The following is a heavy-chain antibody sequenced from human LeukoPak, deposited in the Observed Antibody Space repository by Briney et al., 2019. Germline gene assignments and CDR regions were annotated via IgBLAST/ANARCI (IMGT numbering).Heavy chain of an antibody. V-gene: IGHV1-18*01. J-gene: IGHJ3*02. CDR3: ARSHGGSYGDGFDI. CDR1: GYSFTNYG. D-gene: IGHD1-26*01. CDR2: ISAYNGYT. Sequence: ASVKVSCKVSGYSFTNYGISWVRQAPGQGLEWMGWISAYNGYTPFAQKFQGRVTMTTDTSTSTAYMELRSLRSDDTAVYYCARSHGGSYGDGFDIWGQGTMVTVSS.